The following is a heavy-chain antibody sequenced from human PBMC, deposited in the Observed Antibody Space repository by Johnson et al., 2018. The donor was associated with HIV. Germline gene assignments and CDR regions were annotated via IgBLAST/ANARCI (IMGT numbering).Heavy chain of an antibody. Sequence: QVHLVESGGGVVQPGRSLRLSCAASGFTFSSYGMHWVRQAPGKGLEWVSLIWYDGSSKYYADSVKGRFTISRDNSKNALYLQMNSLRAEDTAVYYCAKVVTASTSWLDDALDIWGQGTMVTVSS. J-gene: IGHJ3*02. CDR3: AKVVTASTSWLDDALDI. CDR2: IWYDGSSK. CDR1: GFTFSSYG. D-gene: IGHD6-13*01. V-gene: IGHV3-33*06.